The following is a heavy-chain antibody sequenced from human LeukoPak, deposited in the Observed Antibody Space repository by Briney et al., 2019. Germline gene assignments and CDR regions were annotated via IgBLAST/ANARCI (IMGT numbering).Heavy chain of an antibody. CDR2: IRYDGSNE. CDR3: SKGQSSTSTLNALYI. J-gene: IGHJ3*02. V-gene: IGHV3-30*02. Sequence: PGGSLRLSCAASGFTFSSYAIHWVRVAPGKGLEGVSDIRYDGSNEYYADSVKGRVAISRDNSKTTAYLQMNSLRGEDTTVYYFSKGQSSTSTLNALYICGERALVTVSS. D-gene: IGHD2-2*01. CDR1: GFTFSSYA.